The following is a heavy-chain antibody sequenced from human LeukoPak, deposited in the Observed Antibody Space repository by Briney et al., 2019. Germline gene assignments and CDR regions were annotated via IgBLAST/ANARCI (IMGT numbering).Heavy chain of an antibody. D-gene: IGHD6-19*01. CDR2: IEKDGSEK. Sequence: GGSLRLSCAASGFSLSSYWMNWVRQAPGKGPEWVANIEKDGSEKNYVDSVKGRFTISRDNAKNLVYLQMSGLRAEDTAVYYCVGGVGWLSDYWGQGTLVTVSS. CDR3: VGGVGWLSDY. J-gene: IGHJ4*02. CDR1: GFSLSSYW. V-gene: IGHV3-7*04.